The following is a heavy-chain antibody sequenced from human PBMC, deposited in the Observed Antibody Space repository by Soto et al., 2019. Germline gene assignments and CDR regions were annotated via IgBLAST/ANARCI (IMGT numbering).Heavy chain of an antibody. Sequence: QVQLVESGGGVVQPGRSLRLSCAASGFTFSSYGMHWVRQAPGKGLEWVAVIWYDGSNKYYADSVKGRFTISRDNSKNTLYLQMNNLRAEDTAVYYCARKLLWFGELLYYYYMDVWGKGTTVTVSS. CDR3: ARKLLWFGELLYYYYMDV. D-gene: IGHD3-10*01. CDR2: IWYDGSNK. J-gene: IGHJ6*03. CDR1: GFTFSSYG. V-gene: IGHV3-33*01.